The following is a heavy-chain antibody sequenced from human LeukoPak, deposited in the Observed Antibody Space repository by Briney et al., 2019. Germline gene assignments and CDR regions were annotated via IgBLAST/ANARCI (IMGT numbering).Heavy chain of an antibody. CDR1: GFTFSSYG. Sequence: GGSLRLSCAASGFTFSSYGMSWVRQAPGKGLEWFSAISGSGGTTYYAHFLKGRSTISRDNSKHTLHLQMNSLRAEDTAAYYCAKFAQRYCSGGSCHPFDYWGQGTLVTVSS. CDR2: ISGSGGTT. D-gene: IGHD2-15*01. V-gene: IGHV3-23*01. J-gene: IGHJ4*02. CDR3: AKFAQRYCSGGSCHPFDY.